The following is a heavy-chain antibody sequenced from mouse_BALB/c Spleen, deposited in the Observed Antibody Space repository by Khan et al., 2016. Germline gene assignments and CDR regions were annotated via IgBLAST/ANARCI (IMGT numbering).Heavy chain of an antibody. Sequence: EVQLQESGGGLVKPGGSLKLSCAASGFTFSSYAMSWVRQTPEKRLEWVASISSGGSTYYPDSVKGRFTISRDNARNIMNLQLSSLRSEDTAMYXCAKDDYGNYGDYFDYWGQGTTLTVSS. CDR1: GFTFSSYA. V-gene: IGHV5-6-5*01. CDR3: AKDDYGNYGDYFDY. D-gene: IGHD2-1*01. J-gene: IGHJ2*01. CDR2: ISSGGST.